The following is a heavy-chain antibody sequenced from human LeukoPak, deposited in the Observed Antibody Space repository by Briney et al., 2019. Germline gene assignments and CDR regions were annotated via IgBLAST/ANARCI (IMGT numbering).Heavy chain of an antibody. CDR2: IHTSGST. V-gene: IGHV4-4*07. CDR1: GGSISSYY. D-gene: IGHD2-21*02. CDR3: ARGNYVYCGGDCSRGAFDI. Sequence: SETLSLTCTVSGGSISSYYWSWIRQPAGKGLEWIGRIHTSGSTNYNPSLKSRVTMSVDTSKNQFSLKLSSVTAADTAVYYCARGNYVYCGGDCSRGAFDIWGQGTMVTVSS. J-gene: IGHJ3*02.